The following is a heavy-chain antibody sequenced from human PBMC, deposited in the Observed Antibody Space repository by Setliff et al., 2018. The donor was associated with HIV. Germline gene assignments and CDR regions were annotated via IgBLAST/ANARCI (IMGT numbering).Heavy chain of an antibody. CDR1: GYSFTSYG. J-gene: IGHJ6*02. D-gene: IGHD3-10*01. Sequence: ASVKVSSKASGYSFTSYGIGWVRQAPGQGLEWIGWISPYSRITNYAPKFRDRVTMTTETSTNTAYLEVRSLSSDDTAVYYCARGRNYNSGMDVWGQGTTVTVSS. CDR3: ARGRNYNSGMDV. V-gene: IGHV1-18*01. CDR2: ISPYSRIT.